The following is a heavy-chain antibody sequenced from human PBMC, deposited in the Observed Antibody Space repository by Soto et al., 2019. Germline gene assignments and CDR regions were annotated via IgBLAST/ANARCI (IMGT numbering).Heavy chain of an antibody. V-gene: IGHV3-30*18. J-gene: IGHJ4*02. D-gene: IGHD2-2*01. CDR2: ISYDGSNK. Sequence: GGSLRLSCAASGFTFSSYGMHWVRQAPGKGLEWVAVISYDGSNKYYADSVKDRFTISRDNSKNTLYLQMNSLRAEDTAVYYCAKPNTYDIVVVPAALDYWGQGTLVTVSS. CDR3: AKPNTYDIVVVPAALDY. CDR1: GFTFSSYG.